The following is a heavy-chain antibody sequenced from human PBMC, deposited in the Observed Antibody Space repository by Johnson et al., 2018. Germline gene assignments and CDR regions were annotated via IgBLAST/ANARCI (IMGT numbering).Heavy chain of an antibody. Sequence: VQLVQSGGGLVQPGRSLRLSCAASGFSFEDYTMHWVRQVPGKGLEWVSSIDFKSAGIAYADAVKGRFTIPRDKARKSLYLQMNSLRAEDTALEYCAKGNWGNAFDIWGQGTVVTVSS. CDR1: GFSFEDYT. CDR2: IDFKSAGI. V-gene: IGHV3-9*01. D-gene: IGHD7-27*01. J-gene: IGHJ3*02. CDR3: AKGNWGNAFDI.